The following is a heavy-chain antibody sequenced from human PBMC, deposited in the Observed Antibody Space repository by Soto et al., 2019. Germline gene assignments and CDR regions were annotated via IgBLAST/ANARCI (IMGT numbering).Heavy chain of an antibody. V-gene: IGHV4-59*01. Sequence: SETLSLTCTVSGGSISSYYWSWIRQPPGKGLEWIGYIYYSGSTNYNPSLKSRVTISVDTSKNQFSLKLSSVTAADTAVYYCARDTVGATWFDYWGQGTLVTVSS. CDR1: GGSISSYY. D-gene: IGHD1-26*01. J-gene: IGHJ4*02. CDR3: ARDTVGATWFDY. CDR2: IYYSGST.